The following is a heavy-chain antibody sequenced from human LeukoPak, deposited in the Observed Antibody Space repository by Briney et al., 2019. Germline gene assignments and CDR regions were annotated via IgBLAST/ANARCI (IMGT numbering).Heavy chain of an antibody. D-gene: IGHD3-22*01. J-gene: IGHJ4*02. CDR1: GYTFTGYY. V-gene: IGHV1-2*06. CDR3: ARGVYTMIVVVPFDY. Sequence: ASVKVSCKASGYTFTGYYMHWVRQAPGQGLEWMGRINPDSGGTNYAQKFQGRVTMTRDTSISTAYMELSRLRSDDTAVYYCARGVYTMIVVVPFDYWGQGTLVTVSS. CDR2: INPDSGGT.